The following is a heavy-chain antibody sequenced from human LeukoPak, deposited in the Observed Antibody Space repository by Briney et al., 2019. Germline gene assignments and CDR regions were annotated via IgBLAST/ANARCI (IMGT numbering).Heavy chain of an antibody. Sequence: SETLSLTCTVSGGSISRYYWSWIRQPPGKGLEWFGYIYDSGTTNYNPSLKSRVTISVDTSKNQFSLKLTSVTAADTAVYYCARGPAAGIDTGHYDYWGQGTLVTVSS. CDR2: IYDSGTT. CDR1: GGSISRYY. D-gene: IGHD6-13*01. J-gene: IGHJ4*02. V-gene: IGHV4-59*01. CDR3: ARGPAAGIDTGHYDY.